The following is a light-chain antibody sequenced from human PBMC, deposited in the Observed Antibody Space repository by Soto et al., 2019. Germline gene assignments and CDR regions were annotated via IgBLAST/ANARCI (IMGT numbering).Light chain of an antibody. CDR1: QTVNSNY. CDR3: QQYSGLPMT. J-gene: IGKJ5*01. V-gene: IGKV3-20*01. Sequence: EIVLTQSLGTLSLSPGQTATLSCRASQTVNSNYLAWCQHKPGQAPRLLIYGASRRATGIPDRFSGSGSGTDFTLTITRLEPEDFAVYFCQQYSGLPMTFGQGTRLEI. CDR2: GAS.